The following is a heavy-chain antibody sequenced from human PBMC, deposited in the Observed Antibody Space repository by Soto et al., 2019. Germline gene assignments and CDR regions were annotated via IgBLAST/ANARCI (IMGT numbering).Heavy chain of an antibody. Sequence: QVQLVESGGGVVQPGRSLRLSFAASGFTFSTYTMHWVRQAPGKGLEWVAVISYDGSNKYYAGSVKGRFTISRDNSKNTLYLQMNSLRAEDTAVYYCARSYSSSWHTFDSWGQGTLVTVSS. CDR2: ISYDGSNK. D-gene: IGHD6-13*01. CDR3: ARSYSSSWHTFDS. J-gene: IGHJ4*02. CDR1: GFTFSTYT. V-gene: IGHV3-30-3*01.